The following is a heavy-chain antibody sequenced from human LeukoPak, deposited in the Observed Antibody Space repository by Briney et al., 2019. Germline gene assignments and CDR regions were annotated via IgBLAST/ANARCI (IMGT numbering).Heavy chain of an antibody. CDR2: IYSSGTT. Sequence: SQTLSLTCRVSGGSMNSGNYYWSWIRQHPGRGLEWIGYIYSSGTTYYNPSLKSRVTISVDTSKNQFSLILSSVTAADTAVYYCASSAATYYSYFYYYMGVWGNGTTVTVSS. CDR1: GGSMNSGNYY. D-gene: IGHD6-25*01. V-gene: IGHV4-31*03. CDR3: ASSAATYYSYFYYYMGV. J-gene: IGHJ6*03.